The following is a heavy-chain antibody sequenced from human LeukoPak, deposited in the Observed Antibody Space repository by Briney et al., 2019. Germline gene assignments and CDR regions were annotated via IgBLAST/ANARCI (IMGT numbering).Heavy chain of an antibody. CDR2: ISGDGGGT. V-gene: IGHV3-43*02. CDR1: GFTLDDYA. D-gene: IGHD3-22*01. J-gene: IGHJ4*02. CDR3: AKDMCTDYYETSGYDY. Sequence: PGGSLRLSCAASGFTLDDYAMHWVRQAPGKGLEWVSLISGDGGGTYYADSVKGRFTISRDNRKNSLYLQMNSLRNEDTALYYCAKDMCTDYYETSGYDYWGQGTLVTVSS.